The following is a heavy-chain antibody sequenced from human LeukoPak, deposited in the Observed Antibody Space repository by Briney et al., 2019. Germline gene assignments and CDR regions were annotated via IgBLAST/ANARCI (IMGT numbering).Heavy chain of an antibody. CDR2: IYYSGST. J-gene: IGHJ4*02. CDR1: GGSISSSSYY. CDR3: AREVLVGYSYGRHFYFDY. Sequence: PSETLSLTCTVSGGSISSSSYYWGWIRQPPGKGLEWIGSIYYSGSTYYNPSLKSRVTISVDTSKNQFSLKLSSVTAADTAVYYCAREVLVGYSYGRHFYFDYWGQGTLVTVSS. D-gene: IGHD5-18*01. V-gene: IGHV4-39*02.